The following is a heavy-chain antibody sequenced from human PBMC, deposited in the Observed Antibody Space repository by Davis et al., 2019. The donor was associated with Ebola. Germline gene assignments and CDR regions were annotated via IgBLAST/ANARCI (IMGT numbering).Heavy chain of an antibody. CDR2: INPSGGST. J-gene: IGHJ5*02. D-gene: IGHD2-2*02. Sequence: AASVKVSCKASGYTFTSYYMHWVRQAPGQGLEWMGIINPSGGSTSYAQKSQGRVTITRDTSATTAYMELSSLRSEDTDVFYCARVSRTIYQLIYSGEWFDPWGQGTLVTVSS. CDR3: ARVSRTIYQLIYSGEWFDP. CDR1: GYTFTSYY. V-gene: IGHV1-46*01.